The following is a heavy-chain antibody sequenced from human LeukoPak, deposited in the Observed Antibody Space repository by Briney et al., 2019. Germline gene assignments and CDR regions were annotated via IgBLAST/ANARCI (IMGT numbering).Heavy chain of an antibody. V-gene: IGHV3-30*18. J-gene: IGHJ6*03. Sequence: PGGSLRLSCAASGFTFSSYGMHWVRQAPGKGLEWVAVISYDGSNKYYADSVKGRFTISRDNSKNTLYLQMNSLRAEDTAVYYCAKDGPRSWYKVLYHYYYYMDVWGKGTTVTVSS. D-gene: IGHD6-13*01. CDR1: GFTFSSYG. CDR3: AKDGPRSWYKVLYHYYYYMDV. CDR2: ISYDGSNK.